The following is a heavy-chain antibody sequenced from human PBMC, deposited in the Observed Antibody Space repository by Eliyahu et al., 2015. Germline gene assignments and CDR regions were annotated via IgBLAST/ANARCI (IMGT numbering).Heavy chain of an antibody. CDR3: ARELIFAGMDY. Sequence: QVQLVESGGGVVQPGRSXSXXCAASGFXFSSXGMHWVRQAPGKGLEWVAVIWYDGSNKYXADSVKGRFTISRDNSKNTLYVQMNSLRAEDTAVYYCARELIFAGMDYWGQGTLVTVSS. J-gene: IGHJ4*02. CDR2: IWYDGSNK. D-gene: IGHD2-8*01. V-gene: IGHV3-33*01. CDR1: GFXFSSXG.